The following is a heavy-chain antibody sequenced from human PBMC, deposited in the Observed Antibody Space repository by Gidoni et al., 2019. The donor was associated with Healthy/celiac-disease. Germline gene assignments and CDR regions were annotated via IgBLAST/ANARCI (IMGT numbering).Heavy chain of an antibody. CDR3: AKDIWDRYYDSSGNAFDI. V-gene: IGHV3-23*01. D-gene: IGHD3-22*01. CDR2: ISGSGGST. J-gene: IGHJ3*02. CDR1: GFTFSSYA. Sequence: EVQLLESGGGLVQPGGSLRLSGAASGFTFSSYAMSWVRQAPGKGLEWVSAISGSGGSTYYADSVKGRFTISRDNSKNTLYLQMNSLRAEDTAVYYCAKDIWDRYYDSSGNAFDIWGQGTMVTVSS.